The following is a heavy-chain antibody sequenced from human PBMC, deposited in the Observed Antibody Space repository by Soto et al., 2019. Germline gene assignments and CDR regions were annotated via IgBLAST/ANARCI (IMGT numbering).Heavy chain of an antibody. V-gene: IGHV3-30*18. CDR1: GFTFSNYG. CDR3: AKDNCTTSSCFPKRPLDN. CDR2: ISYDGSNY. Sequence: QPGGSLRLSCAASGFTFSNYGMHWVRQPPGKNLEWVAVISYDGSNYYYPDSMKGRFTVSRDNSKNTLYLQMNSLRAEDTAIYFCAKDNCTTSSCFPKRPLDNWGQGTLVTVSS. D-gene: IGHD2-2*01. J-gene: IGHJ4*02.